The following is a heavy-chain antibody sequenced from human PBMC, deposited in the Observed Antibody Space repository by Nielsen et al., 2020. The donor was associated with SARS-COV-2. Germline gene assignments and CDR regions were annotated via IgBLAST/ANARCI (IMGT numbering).Heavy chain of an antibody. CDR3: ARDVNLTGYYSY. D-gene: IGHD3-9*01. J-gene: IGHJ4*02. CDR2: INPGGGST. CDR1: GYNFINYY. V-gene: IGHV1-46*01. Sequence: ASVKVSCKASGYNFINYYIHWVRQAPGQGLEWMGIINPGGGSTSYAEKFQGRLTVTRDSSTSTVFMELKSLTSEDTAVYYCARDVNLTGYYSYWGQGTLVTVSS.